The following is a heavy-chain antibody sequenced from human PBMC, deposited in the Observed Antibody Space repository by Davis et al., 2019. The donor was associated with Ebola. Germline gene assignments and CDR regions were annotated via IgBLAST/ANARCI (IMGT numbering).Heavy chain of an antibody. V-gene: IGHV3-66*01. D-gene: IGHD3-3*01. CDR2: IYSGGST. Sequence: GESLKISCAASGFTFSSYSMNWVRQAPGKGLEWVSVIYSGGSTYYADSVKGRFTISRDNAKNSLYLQMNSLRAEDTAVYYCARGLDFWSGYYGCYFDYWGQGTLVTVSS. J-gene: IGHJ4*02. CDR1: GFTFSSYS. CDR3: ARGLDFWSGYYGCYFDY.